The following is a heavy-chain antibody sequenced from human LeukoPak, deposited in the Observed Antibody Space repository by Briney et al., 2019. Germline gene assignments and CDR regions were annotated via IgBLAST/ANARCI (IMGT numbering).Heavy chain of an antibody. CDR2: TYYRSKWDN. V-gene: IGHV6-1*01. CDR3: ARNYYGSGSYYSHFDY. Sequence: RSQTLSLTCAISGDSVSSNSATWNWMRQSPSRGLEWLGRTYYRSKWDNDYAVSVKSRITINPDTSKNQFSLQLKSVTPEGTAVYYCARNYYGSGSYYSHFDYWGQGTLVTVSS. D-gene: IGHD3-10*01. J-gene: IGHJ4*02. CDR1: GDSVSSNSAT.